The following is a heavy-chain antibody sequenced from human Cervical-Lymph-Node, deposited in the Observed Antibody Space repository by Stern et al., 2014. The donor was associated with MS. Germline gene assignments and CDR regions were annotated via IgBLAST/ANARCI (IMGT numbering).Heavy chain of an antibody. Sequence: VQLVQSGGGLVQPGGSLRLSCAASGFTFSNYAMSWVRQAPGKGLEWLSTISCSDGSTSSADSVKGRFTISLYNSKNTLYLQMNSLRADDTAVYYCANHAQPIRGWGQGTLVTVSS. CDR3: ANHAQPIRG. CDR2: ISCSDGST. J-gene: IGHJ4*02. V-gene: IGHV3-23*04. CDR1: GFTFSNYA. D-gene: IGHD2-21*01.